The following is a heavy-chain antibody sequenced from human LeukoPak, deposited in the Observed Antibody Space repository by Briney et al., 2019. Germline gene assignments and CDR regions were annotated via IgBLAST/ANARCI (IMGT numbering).Heavy chain of an antibody. CDR2: ISSGSSYI. J-gene: IGHJ5*02. Sequence: PGGSLRLSCAASGFTFSSYSMNWVRQAPGKGLEWVSSISSGSSYIYYADSVKGRFTISRDNAKNSLYLQMNSLRAEDTAVYYCARGLILANWFDPWGQGTLVTVSS. CDR3: ARGLILANWFDP. CDR1: GFTFSSYS. V-gene: IGHV3-21*01. D-gene: IGHD2-15*01.